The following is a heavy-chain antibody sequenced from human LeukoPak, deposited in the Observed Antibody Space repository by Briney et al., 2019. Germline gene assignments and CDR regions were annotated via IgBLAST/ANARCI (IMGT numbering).Heavy chain of an antibody. Sequence: SETLSLTCTVSGGSISSYYWSWIRQPPGKGLEWIGYIYYSGSTNYNPSLKSRVTISVDTSKNQFSLKLSSVTAADTAVYYCARSNEMATSSEVLLAFDYWGQGTLVTVSS. CDR3: ARSNEMATSSEVLLAFDY. V-gene: IGHV4-59*01. CDR2: IYYSGST. J-gene: IGHJ4*02. CDR1: GGSISSYY. D-gene: IGHD5-24*01.